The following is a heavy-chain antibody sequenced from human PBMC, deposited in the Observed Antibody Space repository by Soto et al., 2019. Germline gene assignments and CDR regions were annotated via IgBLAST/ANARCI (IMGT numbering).Heavy chain of an antibody. D-gene: IGHD1-26*01. J-gene: IGHJ4*02. Sequence: PVVSLRLSCSVSGFSLSDYAMHWVRQAPGKGLEYVSSISSDRRPTHYADSVKGRFTISRDNSRNMLYLQMSSLRAEDTALYYCVKDRWVDCWDQETLVAVYS. CDR3: VKDRWVDC. CDR1: GFSLSDYA. V-gene: IGHV3-64D*06. CDR2: ISSDRRPT.